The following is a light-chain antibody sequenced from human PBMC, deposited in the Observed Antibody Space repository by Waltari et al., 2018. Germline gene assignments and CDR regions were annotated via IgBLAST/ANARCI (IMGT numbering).Light chain of an antibody. CDR1: QDISNY. V-gene: IGKV1-33*01. Sequence: DIQMTQSPSSLSASVGDRVTITCQASQDISNYLNWYQQKPGKAPKLLIYDASNLETGVPSRFSGSGSGTDFTFTISSLQPEDIATYYCQQYDNLLPYTFGQGTKLEIK. CDR2: DAS. CDR3: QQYDNLLPYT. J-gene: IGKJ2*01.